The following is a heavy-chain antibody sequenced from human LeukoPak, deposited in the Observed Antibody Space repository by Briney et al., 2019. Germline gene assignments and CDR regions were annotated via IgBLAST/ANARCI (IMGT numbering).Heavy chain of an antibody. V-gene: IGHV4-38-2*02. D-gene: IGHD3-10*01. CDR3: AREVRGVIRWNWFDP. CDR2: MYHGGNT. CDR1: GYSIISNSS. J-gene: IGHJ5*02. Sequence: PSETLSLTCTVSGYSIISNSSWSWIRQTPEKGLEWIGNMYHGGNTYYNPSLKSRVTISVDTSKNQFSLKLSSVTAADTAVYYCAREVRGVIRWNWFDPWGQGTLVTVSS.